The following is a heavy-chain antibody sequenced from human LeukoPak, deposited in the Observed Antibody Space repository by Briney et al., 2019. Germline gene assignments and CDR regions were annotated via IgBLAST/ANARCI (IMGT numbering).Heavy chain of an antibody. CDR2: ISYDGSNK. Sequence: GRSLRLSCAASGFTFSSYAMHWVRQAPGKGLEWVAVISYDGSNKYYADSVKGRFTISRDNSKNTLYLQVNSLRAEDTAVYYCAAGYSSGGGYYFDYWGQGTLVTVSS. CDR1: GFTFSSYA. D-gene: IGHD6-19*01. J-gene: IGHJ4*02. V-gene: IGHV3-30*04. CDR3: AAGYSSGGGYYFDY.